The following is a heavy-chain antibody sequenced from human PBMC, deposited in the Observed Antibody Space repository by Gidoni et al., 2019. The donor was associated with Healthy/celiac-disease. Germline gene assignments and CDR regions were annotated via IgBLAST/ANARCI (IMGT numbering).Heavy chain of an antibody. CDR1: GGSFSGYY. D-gene: IGHD3-3*01. CDR2: INHSGST. J-gene: IGHJ4*01. Sequence: QVQLQQWGAGLLKPSETLSLTCAVYGGSFSGYYWSWIRQPPGKGLEWIGEINHSGSTNYNPSLKSRVTISVDPSKIQFSLKLSSVTAADTAVYYCARDRVRRITIFGVASSYYFDYWGHGTLVTVSS. V-gene: IGHV4-34*01. CDR3: ARDRVRRITIFGVASSYYFDY.